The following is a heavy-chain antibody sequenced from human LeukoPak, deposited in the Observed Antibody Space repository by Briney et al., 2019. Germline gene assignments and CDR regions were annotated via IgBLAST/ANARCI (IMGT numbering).Heavy chain of an antibody. CDR3: ARGRGDILTGYYSYYFDY. CDR2: IYYSGST. V-gene: IGHV4-59*01. Sequence: PSETLSLTCTVSGGSISSYYWSWIRQPPGKGLEWIGYIYYSGSTNYNPSLKSRVTISVDTSKNQFSLKLSSVTAADTAVYYCARGRGDILTGYYSYYFDYWGQGTLVTVSS. J-gene: IGHJ4*02. D-gene: IGHD3-9*01. CDR1: GGSISSYY.